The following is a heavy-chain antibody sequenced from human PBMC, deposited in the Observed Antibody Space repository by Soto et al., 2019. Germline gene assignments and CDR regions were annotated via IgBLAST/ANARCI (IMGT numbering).Heavy chain of an antibody. V-gene: IGHV3-9*01. Sequence: EVQLVESGGGLVQPGRSLRLSCAASGFTFDNYAMHWVRQAPGKGPEWVSSISWNSGAVGYAASVRGRFTISRDNARNSLFLQMNSLRPEDTALYYCAKDIGHNYSYPGTWFDPWGQGTLVTVSS. D-gene: IGHD3-16*01. CDR2: ISWNSGAV. J-gene: IGHJ5*02. CDR1: GFTFDNYA. CDR3: AKDIGHNYSYPGTWFDP.